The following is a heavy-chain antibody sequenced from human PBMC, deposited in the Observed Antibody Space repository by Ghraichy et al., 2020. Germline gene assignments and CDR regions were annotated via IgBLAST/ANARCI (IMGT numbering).Heavy chain of an antibody. J-gene: IGHJ4*02. CDR2: IRYDGSNK. V-gene: IGHV3-30*02. Sequence: GGSLRLSCAASGFTFSSYGMHWVRQAPGKGLEWVAFIRYDGSNKYYADSVKGRFTISRDNSKNTLYLQMNSLRAEDTAVYYCAKDLNYYDSSGYYTPGGYWGQGTLVTVSS. D-gene: IGHD3-22*01. CDR1: GFTFSSYG. CDR3: AKDLNYYDSSGYYTPGGY.